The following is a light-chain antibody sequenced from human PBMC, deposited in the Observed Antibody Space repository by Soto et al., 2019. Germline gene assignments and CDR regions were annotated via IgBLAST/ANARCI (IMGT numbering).Light chain of an antibody. CDR2: DAS. V-gene: IGKV3-11*01. Sequence: EIVLTQSPATLSLSPEERATLSCRASQSVSSYLAWYQQEPGQAPRLLIYDASNRATGIPARFSGSGSGTDFTLTISSLEPEDFAVYYCQQRSNFGQGTRLEIK. CDR1: QSVSSY. CDR3: QQRSN. J-gene: IGKJ5*01.